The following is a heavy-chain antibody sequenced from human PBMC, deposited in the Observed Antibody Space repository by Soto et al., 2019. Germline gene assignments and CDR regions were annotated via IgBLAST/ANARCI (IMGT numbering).Heavy chain of an antibody. CDR2: IFSNDEK. Sequence: GSGPTLVNPTETLTLTCTVSGFSLSNARMGVSWIRQPPGKALEWLAHIFSNDEKSYSTSLKSRLTISKDTSKSQVVLTMTNMDPVDTATYYCARIGGRITIFGVVSYWFDPWGQGTLVTVSS. D-gene: IGHD3-3*01. CDR1: GFSLSNARMG. J-gene: IGHJ5*02. CDR3: ARIGGRITIFGVVSYWFDP. V-gene: IGHV2-26*01.